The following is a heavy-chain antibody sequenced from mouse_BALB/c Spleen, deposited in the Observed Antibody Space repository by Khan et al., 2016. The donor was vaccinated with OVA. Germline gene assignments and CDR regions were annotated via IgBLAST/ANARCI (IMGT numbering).Heavy chain of an antibody. CDR1: GYSIISGYA. CDR2: ISYSGVT. CDR3: AGGNYYGYYFDY. Sequence: EVKLEESGPGLVKPSQSLSLTCTVTGYSIISGYAWNWIRQFPGNKLEWMGYISYSGVTSYTPSLKSRISITRDTSKNQFFLQLNSVTTEDTATFYCAGGNYYGYYFDYWGQGTTLTVSS. D-gene: IGHD1-1*01. J-gene: IGHJ2*01. V-gene: IGHV3-2*02.